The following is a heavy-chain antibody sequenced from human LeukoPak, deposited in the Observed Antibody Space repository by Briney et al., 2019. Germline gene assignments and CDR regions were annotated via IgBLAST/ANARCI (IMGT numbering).Heavy chain of an antibody. V-gene: IGHV1-69*13. CDR1: GGTFSSYA. CDR2: IIPIFGTA. CDR3: GSGLYCGGDCCRANAFDI. J-gene: IGHJ3*02. Sequence: ASVKVSCKASGGTFSSYAISWVRQAPGQGLEWMGGIIPIFGTANYAQKFQGRVTITADESTGTAYMELSSLRSEDAAVYCCGSGLYCGGDCCRANAFDIWGQGTMVTVSS. D-gene: IGHD2-21*02.